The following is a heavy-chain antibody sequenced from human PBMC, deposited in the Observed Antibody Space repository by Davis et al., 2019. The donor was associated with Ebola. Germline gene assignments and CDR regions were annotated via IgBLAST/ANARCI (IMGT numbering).Heavy chain of an antibody. CDR3: ARDEGSSSSWRISY. D-gene: IGHD6-13*01. Sequence: AASVKVSCKASGYTFTGYYMHWVRQAPGQGLEWMGRINPNSGGTNYAQKFQGRVTMTRDTSISTAYMELSRLRSDDTAVYFCARDEGSSSSWRISYWGQGTLVTVSS. V-gene: IGHV1-2*06. J-gene: IGHJ4*02. CDR2: INPNSGGT. CDR1: GYTFTGYY.